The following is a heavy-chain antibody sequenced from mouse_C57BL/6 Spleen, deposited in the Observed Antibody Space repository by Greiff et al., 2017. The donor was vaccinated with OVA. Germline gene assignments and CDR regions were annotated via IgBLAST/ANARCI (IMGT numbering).Heavy chain of an antibody. CDR3: ARLYYDYGEVYAMDY. CDR1: GYTFTDYN. CDR2: INPNNGGT. D-gene: IGHD2-4*01. J-gene: IGHJ4*01. Sequence: EVQLQQSGPELVKPGASVKIPCKASGYTFTDYNMDWVKQSHGQSLEWIGDINPNNGGTIYNQKFKGKATLTVDKSSSPAYMELRSLTSEDTAVYYCARLYYDYGEVYAMDYWGQGTSVTVSS. V-gene: IGHV1-18*01.